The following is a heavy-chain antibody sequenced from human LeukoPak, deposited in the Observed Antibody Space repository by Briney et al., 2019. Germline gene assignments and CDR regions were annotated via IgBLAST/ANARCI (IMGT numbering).Heavy chain of an antibody. V-gene: IGHV3-30*03. CDR2: ISYDGSNK. CDR1: GFTFSSYG. Sequence: PGRSLRLSCAASGFTFSSYGMHWVRQAPGKGLEWVAVISYDGSNKYYADSVKGRFTISRDNSKNTLYLQMNSLRAEDTAVYYCAGGRGPAFIPFWGQGTLVTVSS. CDR3: AGGRGPAFIPF. J-gene: IGHJ4*02. D-gene: IGHD1-14*01.